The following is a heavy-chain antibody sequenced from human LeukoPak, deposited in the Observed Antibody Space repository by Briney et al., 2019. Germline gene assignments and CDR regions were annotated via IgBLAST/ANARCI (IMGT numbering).Heavy chain of an antibody. D-gene: IGHD5-18*01. CDR1: GGTFSSYA. CDR3: AIENTAMLGVDYYYYYKDV. J-gene: IGHJ6*03. Sequence: SVKVSCKASGGTFSSYAISWVRQAPGQGLEWMGGIIPVFGTANYVQKFQGRVTITTDESTSTAYMELNSLRSEDTAIYYCAIENTAMLGVDYYYYYKDVWGKGTTVTVSS. V-gene: IGHV1-69*05. CDR2: IIPVFGTA.